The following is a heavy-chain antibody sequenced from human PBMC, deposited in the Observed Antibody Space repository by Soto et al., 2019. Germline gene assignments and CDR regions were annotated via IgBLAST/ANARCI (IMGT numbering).Heavy chain of an antibody. V-gene: IGHV4-4*02. Sequence: QVQLQESGPGLVKPSGTLSLTCAVSGVSISTNWWSWVRQPPGKGLEWIGEIYHSGTTNYNPSLRSRVTISIDESKKQLSLDLTAVTAEDTAVYYCARHISVPRTRGFDYWGQGTLVTVSS. CDR3: ARHISVPRTRGFDY. CDR2: IYHSGTT. CDR1: GVSISTNW. J-gene: IGHJ4*02. D-gene: IGHD2-21*01.